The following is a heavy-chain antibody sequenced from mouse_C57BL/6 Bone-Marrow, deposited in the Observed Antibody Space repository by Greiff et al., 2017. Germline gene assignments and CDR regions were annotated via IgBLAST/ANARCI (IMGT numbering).Heavy chain of an antibody. Sequence: QVQLQQPGAELVRPGTSVTLSCKASGYTFTSYWMHWVKQRPGQGLEWIGVIDPSDSYTNYNQKFKGKATLTVDTSSSTAYMQLSSLTSEDSAVYYCARGSNPLDYWGQGTTLTVSS. CDR1: GYTFTSYW. CDR2: IDPSDSYT. V-gene: IGHV1-59*01. CDR3: ARGSNPLDY. J-gene: IGHJ2*01. D-gene: IGHD4-1*01.